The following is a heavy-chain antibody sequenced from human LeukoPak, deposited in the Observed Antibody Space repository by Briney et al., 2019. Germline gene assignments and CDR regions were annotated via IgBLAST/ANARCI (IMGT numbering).Heavy chain of an antibody. CDR2: IYDSGTT. CDR3: ARGGDRRGFDY. J-gene: IGHJ4*02. CDR1: GGSISNGGYY. Sequence: PSQTLSLTCTVSGGSISNGGYYWSWIRQHPGKGLEWIGYIYDSGTTYYNPALQSRVTTSVDTSDNKFSLKLRSLTAADTAVYYCARGGDRRGFDYWGQGTLVTVSS. D-gene: IGHD1-14*01. V-gene: IGHV4-31*03.